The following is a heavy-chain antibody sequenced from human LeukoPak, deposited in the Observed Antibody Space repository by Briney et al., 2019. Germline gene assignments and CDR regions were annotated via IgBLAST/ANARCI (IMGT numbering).Heavy chain of an antibody. J-gene: IGHJ6*02. V-gene: IGHV4-39*07. Sequence: SETLSLTCTVSGGSISSSSYYWGWIRQPPGKGLEWIGSIYYSGSTYYNPSLKSRVIISVDTSKNQFSLKLSSVTAADTAVYYCARGGMGELQGHYYYYGMDVWGQGTTVTVSS. CDR1: GGSISSSSYY. D-gene: IGHD1-7*01. CDR2: IYYSGST. CDR3: ARGGMGELQGHYYYYGMDV.